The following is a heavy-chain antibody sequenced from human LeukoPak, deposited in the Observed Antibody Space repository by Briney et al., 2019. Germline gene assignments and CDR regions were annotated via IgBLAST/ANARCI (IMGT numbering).Heavy chain of an antibody. Sequence: GGSLRLSCAASGFTFSSYGMHWVRQAPGKGLEWVAFIRYDGSNKYYADSVKGRFTISRDNSKNTLYLQMNSLRAEDTAVYYCAKDLRSASPIPYFDPWGQGTLVIVSS. CDR3: AKDLRSASPIPYFDP. V-gene: IGHV3-30*02. D-gene: IGHD3-3*01. J-gene: IGHJ5*02. CDR2: IRYDGSNK. CDR1: GFTFSSYG.